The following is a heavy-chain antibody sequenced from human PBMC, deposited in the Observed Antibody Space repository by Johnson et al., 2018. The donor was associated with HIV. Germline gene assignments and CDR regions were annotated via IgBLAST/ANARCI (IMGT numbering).Heavy chain of an antibody. J-gene: IGHJ3*02. Sequence: QVQLVESGGGLVQPGGSLRLSCVVSGFSFSNYWMEWVRQAPGKGLVWVAVISYDGSNKYYADSVKGRFTISRDNSKNTLYLQMNSLRAEDTAVYYCASPGTVVTGLAFDIWCQGTMVTVSS. D-gene: IGHD4-23*01. CDR1: GFSFSNYW. CDR2: ISYDGSNK. CDR3: ASPGTVVTGLAFDI. V-gene: IGHV3-30*03.